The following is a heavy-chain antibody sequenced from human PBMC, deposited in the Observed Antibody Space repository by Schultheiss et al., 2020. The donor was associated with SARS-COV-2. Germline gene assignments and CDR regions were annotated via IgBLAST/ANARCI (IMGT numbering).Heavy chain of an antibody. D-gene: IGHD2-15*01. CDR2: IYYSGST. J-gene: IGHJ4*02. Sequence: SETLSLTCTVSGGSISSYYWSWIRQPPGKGLEWIGYIYYSGSTNYNPSLKSRVTISVDTSKNQFSLKLSSVTAADTAVYYCTPEQVVAATPTPFDYWGQGTLVTVSS. V-gene: IGHV4-59*08. CDR1: GGSISSYY. CDR3: TPEQVVAATPTPFDY.